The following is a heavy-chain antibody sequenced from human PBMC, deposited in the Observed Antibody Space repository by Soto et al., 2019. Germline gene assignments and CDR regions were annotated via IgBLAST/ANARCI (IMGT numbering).Heavy chain of an antibody. CDR1: GGSIRSGGYY. CDR3: ARDRLMATAGTARHYFGLDV. Sequence: SSETLSLTCTVSGGSIRSGGYYWSWVRQNPRRGLEWIGNIYYSGNTYYNPSLKSRLTISVDTSKNQFSLNLSSVTAADTAVYCCARDRLMATAGTARHYFGLDVWGQGTTVTVSS. D-gene: IGHD5-18*01. J-gene: IGHJ6*02. CDR2: IYYSGNT. V-gene: IGHV4-31*03.